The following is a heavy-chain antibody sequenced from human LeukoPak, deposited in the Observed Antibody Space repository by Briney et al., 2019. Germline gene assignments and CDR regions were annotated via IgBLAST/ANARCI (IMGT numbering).Heavy chain of an antibody. V-gene: IGHV1-2*02. J-gene: IGHJ4*02. CDR3: AGYSSSWYSFDY. D-gene: IGHD6-13*01. Sequence: ASVKVSCKASGYTFTGYYMHWVRQAPGQGLEWMGWINPNSGGTSYAQKFQGRVTMTRDTSISTAYMELSRLRSDDTAVYYCAGYSSSWYSFDYWGQGTLVTVSS. CDR1: GYTFTGYY. CDR2: INPNSGGT.